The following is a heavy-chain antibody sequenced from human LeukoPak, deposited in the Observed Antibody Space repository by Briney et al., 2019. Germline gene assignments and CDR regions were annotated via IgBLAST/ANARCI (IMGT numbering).Heavy chain of an antibody. D-gene: IGHD2-2*01. V-gene: IGHV4-34*01. CDR2: INHSGST. Sequence: PSETLSLTCAVYGGSFSGYYWSWIRQPPGKGLEWIGEINHSGSTNYNPSLKSRVTISVDTSKNQFSLKLSSVTAADTAVYYCARGPGCVESSCYEGDYWGQGTLVTVSS. J-gene: IGHJ4*02. CDR3: ARGPGCVESSCYEGDY. CDR1: GGSFSGYY.